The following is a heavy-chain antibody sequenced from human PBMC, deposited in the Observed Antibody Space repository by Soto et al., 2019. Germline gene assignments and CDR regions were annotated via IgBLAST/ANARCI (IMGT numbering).Heavy chain of an antibody. CDR2: IYYSGST. J-gene: IGHJ3*02. V-gene: IGHV4-39*01. Sequence: QLQLQESGPGLVKPSETLSLTCTVSGGSISSSSYYWGWIRQPPGKGLEWIGSIYYSGSTYYNPSLKSRATISVDTSKNQCSLKLSSVTAADTAVYYCARHSATVRDLNCSGGSCYAHDAFDIWGQGTMVTVSS. D-gene: IGHD2-15*01. CDR1: GGSISSSSYY. CDR3: ARHSATVRDLNCSGGSCYAHDAFDI.